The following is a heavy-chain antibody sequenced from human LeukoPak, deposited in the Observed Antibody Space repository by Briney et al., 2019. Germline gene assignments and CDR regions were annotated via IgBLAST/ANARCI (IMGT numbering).Heavy chain of an antibody. CDR2: INHSGST. CDR3: ARGFPHIVVVVAALRRFDP. Sequence: SETLSLTCAVYGGSFSGYYWSWIRQPPGKGLEWIGEINHSGSTNYNPSLKSRVTISVDTSKNQFSLKLSSVTAADTAVYYCARGFPHIVVVVAALRRFDPWGQGTLVTVSS. V-gene: IGHV4-34*01. D-gene: IGHD2-15*01. J-gene: IGHJ5*02. CDR1: GGSFSGYY.